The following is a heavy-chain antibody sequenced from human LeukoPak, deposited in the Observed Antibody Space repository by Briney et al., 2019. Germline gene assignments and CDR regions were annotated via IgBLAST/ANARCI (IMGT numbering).Heavy chain of an antibody. D-gene: IGHD3-3*01. Sequence: GGSPRLSCEDPGFTFRSYEMNWVRQAPGKGLEWIAYLSSSGSAFSYADSVKGRFTIARDNAKNSAYLEMNSLRADDTAVYYCARSARLMKGVVEVTALDDWGQGTLVTVSS. V-gene: IGHV3-48*03. CDR1: GFTFRSYE. J-gene: IGHJ4*02. CDR3: ARSARLMKGVVEVTALDD. CDR2: LSSSGSAF.